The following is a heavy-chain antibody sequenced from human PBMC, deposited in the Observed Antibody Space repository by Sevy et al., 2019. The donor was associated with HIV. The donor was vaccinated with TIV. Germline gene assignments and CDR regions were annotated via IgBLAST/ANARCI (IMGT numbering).Heavy chain of an antibody. CDR2: ISGYNGDT. V-gene: IGHV1-18*01. CDR3: ARAPSGSQGPGQYFQH. Sequence: ASVKVSCKASGYTFNSYVITWVRQAPGQGLEWMGKISGYNGDTKYGQKFQGRVTMTTDPSTSTASMELRSLKSDDTAVYYCARAPSGSQGPGQYFQHWGQGTLVTVSS. D-gene: IGHD1-26*01. J-gene: IGHJ1*01. CDR1: GYTFNSYV.